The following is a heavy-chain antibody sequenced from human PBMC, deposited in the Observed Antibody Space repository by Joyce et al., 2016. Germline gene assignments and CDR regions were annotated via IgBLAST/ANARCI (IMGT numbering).Heavy chain of an antibody. CDR2: IFYSGST. CDR3: ASGPVYYESSLGFNN. Sequence: QVQLQESGPGLVKPSETLSLTCSVSNGSVSSANYYWNWIRQSPEKGLEWIGYIFYSGSTKYNPSLKSRVTISIDTSNNRVFLRLKSVTAADTAVYYCASGPVYYESSLGFNNWGQGTLVIVSS. CDR1: NGSVSSANYY. V-gene: IGHV4-61*01. D-gene: IGHD3-22*01. J-gene: IGHJ1*01.